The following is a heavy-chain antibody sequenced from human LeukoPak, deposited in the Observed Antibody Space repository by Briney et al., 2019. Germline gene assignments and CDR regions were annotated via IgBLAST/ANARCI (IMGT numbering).Heavy chain of an antibody. CDR3: GKAVGGDYFDP. CDR2: IYSGGST. V-gene: IGHV3-66*01. D-gene: IGHD6-19*01. J-gene: IGHJ4*02. CDR1: GFTVSSNY. Sequence: GGSLRLSCAASGFTVSSNYMSWVRQAPGKGLEWVSVIYSGGSTYYADSVKGRFTISRDNSKNTLYLQMNSLRAEDTAVYYCGKAVGGDYFDPGGQGTLVTVSS.